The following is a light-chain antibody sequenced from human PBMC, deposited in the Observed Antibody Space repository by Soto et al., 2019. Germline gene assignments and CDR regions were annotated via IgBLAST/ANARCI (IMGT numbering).Light chain of an antibody. CDR1: SGDVGHYNY. J-gene: IGLJ3*02. V-gene: IGLV2-14*01. Sequence: QSALTQPASVSGSPGQSITISCTGSSGDVGHYNYVSWYQQHPGKAPKLIIYEVTNRPSGVSNRFSGSKSGNTASLIISGLQAEDEADYYCTSYTTGRIWVFGGATNFTVL. CDR3: TSYTTGRIWV. CDR2: EVT.